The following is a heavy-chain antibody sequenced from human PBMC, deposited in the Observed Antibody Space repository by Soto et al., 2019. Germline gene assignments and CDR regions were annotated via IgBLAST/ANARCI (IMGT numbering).Heavy chain of an antibody. Sequence: GGSLRLSCTASGFTFGDYAMSWFRQAPGKGLEWVGFIRSKAYGGTTEYAASVKGRFTISRDDSKSIAYLQMNSLKTEDTAVYYCTRGLDIVVVVAATDHFDYWGQGTLVTVSS. CDR1: GFTFGDYA. D-gene: IGHD2-15*01. J-gene: IGHJ4*02. CDR2: IRSKAYGGTT. CDR3: TRGLDIVVVVAATDHFDY. V-gene: IGHV3-49*03.